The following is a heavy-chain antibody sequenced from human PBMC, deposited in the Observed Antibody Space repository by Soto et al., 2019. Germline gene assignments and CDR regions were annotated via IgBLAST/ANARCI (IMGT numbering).Heavy chain of an antibody. J-gene: IGHJ4*02. Sequence: QVQLVESGGGVVQPGRSLKLSCAASGFTFSTYGMHWVRQAPGKGLEWVAVIWYDGNNEYYADPVKGRFSISRDNSKNTLYLQMNSLRPEDTAVYYCARDRGSNWFFDYWGQGTLVTVSS. V-gene: IGHV3-33*01. CDR3: ARDRGSNWFFDY. CDR1: GFTFSTYG. D-gene: IGHD6-13*01. CDR2: IWYDGNNE.